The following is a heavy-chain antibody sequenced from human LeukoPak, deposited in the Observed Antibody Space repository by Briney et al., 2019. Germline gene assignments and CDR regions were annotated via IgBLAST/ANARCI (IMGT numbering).Heavy chain of an antibody. J-gene: IGHJ4*02. Sequence: GASVKVSCKTSGYTFTGYYMHWVRQAPGQGLEWMGWINPNTDGTNYAQNFQGRVTMTSDTSISTAYMELSSLRSGDTAMYYCARAPMIVVVFPPRLDFWGQGTLVTVSS. CDR3: ARAPMIVVVFPPRLDF. CDR2: INPNTDGT. CDR1: GYTFTGYY. V-gene: IGHV1-2*02. D-gene: IGHD3-22*01.